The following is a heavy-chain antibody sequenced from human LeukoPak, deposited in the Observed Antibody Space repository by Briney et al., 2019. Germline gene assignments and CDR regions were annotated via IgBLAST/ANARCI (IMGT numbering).Heavy chain of an antibody. CDR3: ARDGVVVVRKTYYYYGMDV. J-gene: IGHJ6*02. CDR2: ISAYNGNT. Sequence: ASVKVSCKASGYTFTSCGISWVRQAPGQGLEWMGWISAYNGNTNYAQKLQGRVTMTTDTSTSTAYMELRSLRSDDTAVYYCARDGVVVVRKTYYYYGMDVWGQGTTVTVSS. D-gene: IGHD2-15*01. V-gene: IGHV1-18*01. CDR1: GYTFTSCG.